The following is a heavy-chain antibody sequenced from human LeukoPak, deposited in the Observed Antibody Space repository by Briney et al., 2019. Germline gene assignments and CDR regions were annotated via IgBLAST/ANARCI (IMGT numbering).Heavy chain of an antibody. CDR1: GGSFSDYW. V-gene: IGHV4-34*01. Sequence: SETLSLTCAVYGGSFSDYWWTWIRQSPGKGLEWIGEVNHSGRTNYNPSLKSRVTISVDTSKNQFSLKLSSVTAADTAVYYCARDRSYYDSSGYPLLGGVDYWGQGTLVTVSS. D-gene: IGHD3-22*01. J-gene: IGHJ4*02. CDR3: ARDRSYYDSSGYPLLGGVDY. CDR2: VNHSGRT.